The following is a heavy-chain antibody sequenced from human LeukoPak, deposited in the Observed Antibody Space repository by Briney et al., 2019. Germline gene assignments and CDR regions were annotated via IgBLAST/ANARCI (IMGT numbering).Heavy chain of an antibody. Sequence: SETLSLTCTVSGGSISSHFWSWVRQPPGKGLEWIGSIYYTGSTNYNPSLKSRITMSVDTSKNQFSLKLNSVTAADTAVYYCARSYSSGSYYPYYFDYWGQGTLVTVSS. CDR3: ARSYSSGSYYPYYFDY. D-gene: IGHD3-10*01. V-gene: IGHV4-59*11. CDR2: IYYTGST. CDR1: GGSISSHF. J-gene: IGHJ4*02.